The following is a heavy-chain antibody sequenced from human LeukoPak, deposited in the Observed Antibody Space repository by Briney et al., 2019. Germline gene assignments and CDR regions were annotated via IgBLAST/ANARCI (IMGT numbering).Heavy chain of an antibody. CDR3: ARERGSYGSGSSSFDY. J-gene: IGHJ4*02. Sequence: PSQTLSLTCTVSGGSISSGDYYWSWIRQPPGKGLEWIGYIYYSGSTYYNPSLKSRVTISVDTSKNQFSLKLSSVTAADTAVYYCARERGSYGSGSSSFDYWGRGTLVTVSS. V-gene: IGHV4-30-4*01. D-gene: IGHD3-10*01. CDR2: IYYSGST. CDR1: GGSISSGDYY.